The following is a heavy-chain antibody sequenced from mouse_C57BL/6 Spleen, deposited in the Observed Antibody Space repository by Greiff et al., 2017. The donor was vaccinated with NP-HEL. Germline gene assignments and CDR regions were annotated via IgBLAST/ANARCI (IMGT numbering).Heavy chain of an antibody. D-gene: IGHD3-2*02. CDR1: GFTFSDYY. CDR3: AILRQLRLPYYLDY. Sequence: EVQVVESEGGLVQPGSSMKLSCTASGFTFSDYYMAWVRQVPEKGLEWVANINYDGSSTYYLDSLKSRFIISRDNAKNILYLQMSSLKSEDTATYYCAILRQLRLPYYLDYWGQGTTLTVSS. CDR2: INYDGSST. V-gene: IGHV5-16*01. J-gene: IGHJ2*01.